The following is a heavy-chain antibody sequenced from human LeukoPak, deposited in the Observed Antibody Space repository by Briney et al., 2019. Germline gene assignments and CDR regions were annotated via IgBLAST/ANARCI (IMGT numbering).Heavy chain of an antibody. Sequence: GGSLRLSCAASGFTFSNYALSWVRQAPGKGLEWVSAILGSGVTTYYADSVKGRFTVSRDNSKSTLYLQMNTLRAEDTALYYCAKWGDYDVLTGYYVPDYWGQGTLVTVSS. CDR2: ILGSGVTT. D-gene: IGHD3-9*01. V-gene: IGHV3-23*01. J-gene: IGHJ4*02. CDR3: AKWGDYDVLTGYYVPDY. CDR1: GFTFSNYA.